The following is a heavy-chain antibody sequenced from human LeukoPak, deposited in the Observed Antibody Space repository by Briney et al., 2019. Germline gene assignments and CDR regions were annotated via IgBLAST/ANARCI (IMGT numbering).Heavy chain of an antibody. CDR2: ISYDGSNK. Sequence: GGSLRLSCAASGFTFSSYGMHWVRQAPGKGLEWVAVISYDGSNKYYADSVKGRFTISRDNSKNTLYLQMNSLRAEDTAVYYCAKDGVRYYYDRPFGFDYWGQGTLVTVSS. V-gene: IGHV3-30*18. D-gene: IGHD3-22*01. CDR3: AKDGVRYYYDRPFGFDY. CDR1: GFTFSSYG. J-gene: IGHJ4*02.